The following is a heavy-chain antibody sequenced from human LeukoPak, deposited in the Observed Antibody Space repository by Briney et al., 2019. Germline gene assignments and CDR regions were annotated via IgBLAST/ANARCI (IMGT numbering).Heavy chain of an antibody. CDR2: LYYSGST. V-gene: IGHV4-39*07. CDR3: ARGYCSGNSCYRDYYYYYMDV. CDR1: GGSIISSNYY. D-gene: IGHD2-2*01. J-gene: IGHJ6*03. Sequence: SETLSLTCTVSGGSIISSNYYWAWIRQPPGKGLEWIGSLYYSGSTYQNPSLKSRVTVSLDTSTNQFSLRLSSVTAADTAVYHCARGYCSGNSCYRDYYYYYMDVWGKGTSVTVSS.